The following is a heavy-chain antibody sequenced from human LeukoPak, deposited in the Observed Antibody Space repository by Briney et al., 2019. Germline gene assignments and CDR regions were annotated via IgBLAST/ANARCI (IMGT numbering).Heavy chain of an antibody. Sequence: SETLSLTCTVSGGSISSYYWSWIRQPPGKGLEWIGYIYCSGSTNYNPSLKSRVTISVDTSKNQFSLKLSSVTAADTAVYYCARGIYDSSGYYVDYWGQGTLVTVSS. CDR1: GGSISSYY. J-gene: IGHJ4*02. CDR3: ARGIYDSSGYYVDY. V-gene: IGHV4-59*01. CDR2: IYCSGST. D-gene: IGHD3-22*01.